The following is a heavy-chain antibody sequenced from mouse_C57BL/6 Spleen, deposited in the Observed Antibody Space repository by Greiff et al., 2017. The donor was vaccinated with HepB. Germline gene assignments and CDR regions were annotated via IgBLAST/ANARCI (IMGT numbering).Heavy chain of an antibody. V-gene: IGHV1-50*01. J-gene: IGHJ3*01. D-gene: IGHD2-1*01. CDR1: GYTFTSYW. Sequence: QVQLQQPGAELVKPGASVKLSCKASGYTFTSYWMQWVKQRPGQGLEWIGEIDPSDSYTNYNHKFKGKATLTVDTSSSTAYMQLSSLTSEDSAVYYCAREGGVYGNTAWFAYWGKGTLVTVSA. CDR2: IDPSDSYT. CDR3: AREGGVYGNTAWFAY.